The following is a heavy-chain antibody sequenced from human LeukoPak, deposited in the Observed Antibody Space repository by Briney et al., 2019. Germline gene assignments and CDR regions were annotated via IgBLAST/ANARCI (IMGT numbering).Heavy chain of an antibody. CDR3: ARDDEYSYGHDY. V-gene: IGHV3-53*01. Sequence: GGSLRLSCAASGFTVSSNYMSWVRQAPGKGLEWVSVIYSGGSTYYADSVKGRFTISRDNSKNTLYLQMNSLRAEDTAVYYCARDDEYSYGHDYWGQGTLVTVSS. CDR1: GFTVSSNY. J-gene: IGHJ4*02. CDR2: IYSGGST. D-gene: IGHD5-18*01.